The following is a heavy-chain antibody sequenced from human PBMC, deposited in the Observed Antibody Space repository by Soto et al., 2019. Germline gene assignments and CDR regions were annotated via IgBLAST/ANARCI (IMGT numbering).Heavy chain of an antibody. V-gene: IGHV3-23*01. J-gene: IGHJ4*02. CDR2: IGGSGGST. CDR3: AKDIDGYNRPVDY. D-gene: IGHD5-12*01. CDR1: GFTFSSYA. Sequence: EVLLLESGGGLVQPGGSLRLSCAASGFTFSSYAMSWVRQAPGKGLEWVSAIGGSGGSTYYADSVKGRFTISRDNSKNTLYLQMNSLRAEDTAVYYCAKDIDGYNRPVDYWGQGTLVTVSS.